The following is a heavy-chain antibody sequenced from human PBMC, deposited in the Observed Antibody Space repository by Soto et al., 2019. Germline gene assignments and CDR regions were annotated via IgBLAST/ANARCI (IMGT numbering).Heavy chain of an antibody. CDR3: GRGRYGDY. D-gene: IGHD1-1*01. J-gene: IGHJ4*02. CDR2: ISAHNGNT. CDR1: GYAFTTYG. V-gene: IGHV1-18*01. Sequence: QVHLVQSGAEVKKPGASVKVSCKGSGYAFTTYGITWVRQAPGQGLEWMGWISAHNGNTNYAQKLQGRVTVTRDTYTSTDYLELSSRRSDDTAVYYWGRGRYGDYWGQGALVTVSS.